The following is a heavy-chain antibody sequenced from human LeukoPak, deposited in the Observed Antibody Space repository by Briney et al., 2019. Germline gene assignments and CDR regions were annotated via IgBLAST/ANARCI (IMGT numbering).Heavy chain of an antibody. J-gene: IGHJ4*02. CDR1: GYTFTGYY. V-gene: IGHV1-2*02. CDR2: INPNSGGT. Sequence: ASVKVSCKASGYTFTGYYMHWVRQAPGQGLEWMGWINPNSGGTNYAQKFQGRVTMTRDTSISTAYMELSRLRSDDTAVYYCASLSAGTGWYFDYWGQGTLVTVSS. D-gene: IGHD6-13*01. CDR3: ASLSAGTGWYFDY.